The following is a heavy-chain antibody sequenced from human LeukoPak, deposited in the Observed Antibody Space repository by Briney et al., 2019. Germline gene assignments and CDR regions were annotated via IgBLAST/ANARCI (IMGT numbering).Heavy chain of an antibody. J-gene: IGHJ4*02. CDR1: GFTVSSNY. Sequence: PGGSLRLSCAASGFTVSSNYMSWVRQAPGKGLEWVSVIYSGGSTYYADSVKGRFTISRDNSKNTLYPQMNSLRAEDTAVYYCARGEYGDYLDYWGQGTLVTVSS. D-gene: IGHD4-17*01. CDR2: IYSGGST. CDR3: ARGEYGDYLDY. V-gene: IGHV3-66*02.